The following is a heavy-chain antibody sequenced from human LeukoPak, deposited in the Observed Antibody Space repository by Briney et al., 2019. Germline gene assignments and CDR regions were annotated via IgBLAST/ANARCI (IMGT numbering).Heavy chain of an antibody. CDR2: INHSGST. CDR1: GGSISSSSYY. Sequence: SETLSLTCTVSGGSISSSSYYWGWIRQPPGKGLEWIGEINHSGSTNYNPSLKSRVTISVDTSKNQFSLKLSSVTAADTAVYYCARGGCSSTSCYTNWFDPWGQGTLVTVSS. CDR3: ARGGCSSTSCYTNWFDP. J-gene: IGHJ5*02. D-gene: IGHD2-2*01. V-gene: IGHV4-39*07.